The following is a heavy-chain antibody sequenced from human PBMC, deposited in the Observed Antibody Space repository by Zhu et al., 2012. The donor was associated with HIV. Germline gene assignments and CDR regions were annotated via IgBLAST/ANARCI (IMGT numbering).Heavy chain of an antibody. D-gene: IGHD3-3*01. J-gene: IGHJ3*02. CDR1: GFIFSNFG. Sequence: EVQLLESGGGLVQPGGSLRLSCAASGFIFSNFGMNWVRQAPGKGLEWVSGISNNGGSTYNADSVKGRFTTSRDNSKNTLYLQMNSLRADDTAVYYCAKDRITISAFDIWGQGTMVTVSS. CDR2: ISNNGGST. V-gene: IGHV3-23*01. CDR3: AKDRITISAFDI.